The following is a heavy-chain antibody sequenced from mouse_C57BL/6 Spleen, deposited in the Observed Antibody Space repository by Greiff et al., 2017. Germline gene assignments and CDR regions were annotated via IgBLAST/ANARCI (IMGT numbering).Heavy chain of an antibody. J-gene: IGHJ4*01. CDR2: IDPETGGT. Sequence: QVQLQQSGAELVRPGASVTLSCKASGYTFTDYEMHWVKQTPVHGLEWIGAIDPETGGTAYNQKFKGKAILTADKSSSTAYMELRSLTSEDSAVYYCTRRGSTMITTFAMDYWGQGTSVTVSS. CDR3: TRRGSTMITTFAMDY. CDR1: GYTFTDYE. V-gene: IGHV1-15*01. D-gene: IGHD2-4*01.